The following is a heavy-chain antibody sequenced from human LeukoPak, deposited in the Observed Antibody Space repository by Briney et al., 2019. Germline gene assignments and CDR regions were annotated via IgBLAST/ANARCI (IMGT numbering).Heavy chain of an antibody. CDR1: GFTFTFYA. CDR2: ISYDGSDK. J-gene: IGHJ4*02. V-gene: IGHV3-30*04. CDR3: ARFALKTPPTD. Sequence: PGGSLRLSCAASGFTFTFYAIHWVRQAPGKGLEWVAVISYDGSDKYYADSVKGRFTISRDNSKNTPYLQMNSLRAEDTAVYYCARFALKTPPTDWGQGTLVTVSS.